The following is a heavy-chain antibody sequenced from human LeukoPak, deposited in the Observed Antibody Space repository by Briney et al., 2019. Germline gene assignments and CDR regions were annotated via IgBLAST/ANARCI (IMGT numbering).Heavy chain of an antibody. J-gene: IGHJ6*02. CDR3: ARARRYCSGGSCYSFNSYYGMDV. D-gene: IGHD2-15*01. V-gene: IGHV3-21*01. Sequence: GGSLRLSCAASGFTFSNSAMNWVRQAPGKGLEWVSSINNVASHIYYADSVKGRFTISRDNAKNSVSLEMNNLRAEDTAVYYCARARRYCSGGSCYSFNSYYGMDVWGQGTTVTVSS. CDR1: GFTFSNSA. CDR2: INNVASHI.